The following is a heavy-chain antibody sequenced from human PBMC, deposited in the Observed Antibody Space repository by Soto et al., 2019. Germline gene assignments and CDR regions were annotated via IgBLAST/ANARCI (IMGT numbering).Heavy chain of an antibody. CDR3: ARDGPGYDFWSGYSQTHYYYYGMDV. D-gene: IGHD3-3*01. CDR1: GFTFSSYA. Sequence: GGSLRLSCAASGFTFSSYAMHWVRQAPGKGLEWVAVISYDGSNKYYADSVKGRFAISRDNSKNTLYLQMNSLRAEDTAVYYCARDGPGYDFWSGYSQTHYYYYGMDVWGQGTTVTVSS. J-gene: IGHJ6*02. CDR2: ISYDGSNK. V-gene: IGHV3-30*09.